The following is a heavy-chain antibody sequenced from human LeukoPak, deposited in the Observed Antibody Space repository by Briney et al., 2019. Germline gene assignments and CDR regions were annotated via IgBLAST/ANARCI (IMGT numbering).Heavy chain of an antibody. CDR1: GGSISSSNW. V-gene: IGHV4-4*02. CDR2: IYHSGST. CDR3: ARLGYGSYLYFDY. Sequence: PSETLSLTCAVSGGSISSSNWWNWVRQPPGKGLEWIGEIYHSGSTNYNPSLKSRVTISVDKSKNQFSLKLSSVTAADTAVYYCARLGYGSYLYFDYWGQGTLVTVSS. D-gene: IGHD3-10*01. J-gene: IGHJ4*02.